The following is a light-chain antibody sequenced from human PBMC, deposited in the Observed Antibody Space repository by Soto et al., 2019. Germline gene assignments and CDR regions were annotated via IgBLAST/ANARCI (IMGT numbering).Light chain of an antibody. J-gene: IGLJ1*01. V-gene: IGLV2-23*02. Sequence: QSELTQPASVSGSPGQSITISCTGTSSDVGSYNLVSWYQQHPGKAPKLMIFEVSKRPSGVSNRFSGSKSGNTASLTISGLQAEDEADYYCCSYAGSSTPYAFGTGTKVTV. CDR3: CSYAGSSTPYA. CDR1: SSDVGSYNL. CDR2: EVS.